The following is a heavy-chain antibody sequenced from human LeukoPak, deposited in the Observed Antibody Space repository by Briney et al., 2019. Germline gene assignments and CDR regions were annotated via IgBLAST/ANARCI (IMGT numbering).Heavy chain of an antibody. Sequence: SETLSLTCAVYGGSFSGYYWSWIRQPPGKGLEWIGEINHSGSTNYNPSLRSRVTISVDTSKNQFSLKLSSVTAADTAVYYCARHLGGMAVAGSSFDYWGQGTLVTVSS. CDR2: INHSGST. V-gene: IGHV4-34*01. J-gene: IGHJ4*02. CDR3: ARHLGGMAVAGSSFDY. D-gene: IGHD6-19*01. CDR1: GGSFSGYY.